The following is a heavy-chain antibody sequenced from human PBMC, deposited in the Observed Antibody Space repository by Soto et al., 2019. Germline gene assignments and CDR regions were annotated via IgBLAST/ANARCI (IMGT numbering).Heavy chain of an antibody. V-gene: IGHV3-30*18. J-gene: IGHJ4*02. CDR1: GFTFSSYG. D-gene: IGHD6-13*01. CDR2: ISYDGSNK. CDR3: AKDLGGFIAAAGNDY. Sequence: QVQLVESGGGVVQPGRSLRLSCAASGFTFSSYGMHWVRQAPGKGLEWVAVISYDGSNKYYADSVKGRFTISRDNSKNTLYLQMNSLRAEDTAVYYCAKDLGGFIAAAGNDYWGQGTLVTVSS.